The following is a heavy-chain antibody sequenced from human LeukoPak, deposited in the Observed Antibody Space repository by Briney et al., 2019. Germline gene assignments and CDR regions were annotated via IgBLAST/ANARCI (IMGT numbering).Heavy chain of an antibody. V-gene: IGHV3-48*04. CDR1: GFTFSSYA. J-gene: IGHJ4*02. D-gene: IGHD3-10*01. Sequence: PGGSLRLSCAASGFTFSSYAMHWVRQAPGKGLEWVSYISSSSSTIYYADSVKGRFTISRDNAKNSLYLQMNSLRAEDTAVYYCARDFYRFGEFIHYFDYWGQGTLVTVSS. CDR3: ARDFYRFGEFIHYFDY. CDR2: ISSSSSTI.